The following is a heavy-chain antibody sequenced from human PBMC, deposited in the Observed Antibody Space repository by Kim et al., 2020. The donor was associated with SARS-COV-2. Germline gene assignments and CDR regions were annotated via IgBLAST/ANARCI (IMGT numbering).Heavy chain of an antibody. CDR2: IYAGDSQT. Sequence: GESLKISCEGYGFYFSNYWIAWVRQMPGKGLEWMGMIYAGDSQTRYSPSFQGQVTISVDKSIGTAYLQWSSLQASDTAKYCCARPRYSTSWYGMDVWGQGTPVPLPS. CDR1: GFYFSNYW. D-gene: IGHD6-13*01. J-gene: IGHJ6*02. CDR3: ARPRYSTSWYGMDV. V-gene: IGHV5-51*01.